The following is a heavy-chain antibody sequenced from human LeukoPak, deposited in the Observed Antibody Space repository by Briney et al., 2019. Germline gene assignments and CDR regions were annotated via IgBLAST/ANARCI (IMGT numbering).Heavy chain of an antibody. J-gene: IGHJ4*02. CDR1: GFTFTSYV. D-gene: IGHD4-11*01. Sequence: GGSLRLSCAASGFTFTSYVMNWVRQAPGKRLEWVSAISGSGDSTYYADSVKGRFTISRDNSKNTLYLQMNSLRAEDTAVYYCAKILPDTVTADYWGQGTLVTVSS. V-gene: IGHV3-23*01. CDR2: ISGSGDST. CDR3: AKILPDTVTADY.